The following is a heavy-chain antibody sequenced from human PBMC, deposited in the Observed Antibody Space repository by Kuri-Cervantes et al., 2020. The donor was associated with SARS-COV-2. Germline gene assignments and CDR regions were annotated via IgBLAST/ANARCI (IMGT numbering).Heavy chain of an antibody. J-gene: IGHJ5*02. V-gene: IGHV1-8*02. Sequence: ASVKVSCKASGYSFSSYDINWVRQAAGQGLEWMGWLNPDTGNTGNAKKFQGRVTMTTDTSINTAYMELSSLRSEDTAVYYCATGIAVGTQNWFDPWGQGTLVTVSS. CDR3: ATGIAVGTQNWFDP. CDR1: GYSFSSYD. D-gene: IGHD6-19*01. CDR2: LNPDTGNT.